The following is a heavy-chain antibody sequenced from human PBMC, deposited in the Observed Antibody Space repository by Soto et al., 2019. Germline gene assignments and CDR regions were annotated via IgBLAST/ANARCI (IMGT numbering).Heavy chain of an antibody. CDR1: GFTFSSYW. V-gene: IGHV3-7*05. CDR3: ARDRADRYYGSGSYNWFDP. CDR2: IKQDGSEK. D-gene: IGHD3-10*01. J-gene: IGHJ5*02. Sequence: GGSLRLSCAASGFTFSSYWMSWVRQAPGKGLEWVANIKQDGSEKYYVDSVKGRFTISRDNAKNSLYLQMNSLRAEDTAVYYCARDRADRYYGSGSYNWFDPWGQGTLVTVSS.